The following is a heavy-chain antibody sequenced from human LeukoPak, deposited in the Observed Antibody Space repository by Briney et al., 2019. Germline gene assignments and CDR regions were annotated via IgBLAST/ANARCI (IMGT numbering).Heavy chain of an antibody. CDR2: ISYDGSNK. D-gene: IGHD6-13*01. J-gene: IGHJ6*03. Sequence: PGGSLRLSCAASGFTFSSYAMHWVRQAPGKGLEWVAVISYDGSNKYYADSVKGRFTISRDNSKNTLYLQMNSLRAEDTAVYYCARDDFEATGAAAPYYYYYYMDVWGKGTTVTVSS. CDR3: ARDDFEATGAAAPYYYYYYMDV. V-gene: IGHV3-30-3*01. CDR1: GFTFSSYA.